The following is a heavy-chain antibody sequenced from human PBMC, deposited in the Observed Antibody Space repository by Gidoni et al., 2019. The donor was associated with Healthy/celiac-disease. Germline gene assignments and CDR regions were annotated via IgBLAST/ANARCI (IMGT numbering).Heavy chain of an antibody. J-gene: IGHJ1*01. CDR3: ARALRGGSWSWNTEYFQH. V-gene: IGHV4-34*01. Sequence: QVQLQQWGAGLLKPSETLSLTCAVYGGSFSGYYWSWIRQPPGKGLEWLGEINHSGSTNYNPSLKSRVTISVDTSKNQFSLKLSSVTAADTAVYYCARALRGGSWSWNTEYFQHWGQGTLVTVSS. CDR2: INHSGST. CDR1: GGSFSGYY. D-gene: IGHD6-13*01.